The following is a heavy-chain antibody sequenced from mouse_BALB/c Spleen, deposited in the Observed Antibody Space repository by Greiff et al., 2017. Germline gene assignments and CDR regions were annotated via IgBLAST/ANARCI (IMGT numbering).Heavy chain of an antibody. V-gene: IGHV2-6-7*01. CDR2: IWGDGST. CDR3: AREIYYGNYGFAY. Sequence: QVQLKQSGPGLVAPSQSLSITCTVSGFSLTGYGVNWVRQPPGKGLEWLGMIWGDGSTDYNSALKSRLSISKDNSKSQVFLKMNSLQTDDTARYYCAREIYYGNYGFAYWGQGTLVTVSA. D-gene: IGHD2-1*01. J-gene: IGHJ3*01. CDR1: GFSLTGYG.